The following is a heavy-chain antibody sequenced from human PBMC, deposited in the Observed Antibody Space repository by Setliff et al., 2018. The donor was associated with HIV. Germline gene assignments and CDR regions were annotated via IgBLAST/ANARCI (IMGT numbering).Heavy chain of an antibody. CDR2: IYSTGDS. Sequence: PSETLSLTCTVSGDSISSYYWSWIRQPPGKELEWIGYIYSTGDSNYNPSLKSRVTMAVDTSKNQFSLKLTSVTAADTAVYYCARYRRPPYYLDYWGQGTRVTVSS. CDR3: ARYRRPPYYLDY. J-gene: IGHJ4*02. V-gene: IGHV4-4*09. D-gene: IGHD3-16*02. CDR1: GDSISSYY.